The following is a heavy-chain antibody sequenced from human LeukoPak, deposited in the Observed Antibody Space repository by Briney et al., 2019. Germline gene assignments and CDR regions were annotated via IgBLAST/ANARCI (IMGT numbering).Heavy chain of an antibody. J-gene: IGHJ4*02. CDR1: GFSFTTYG. V-gene: IGHV3-33*01. CDR3: ARDGGSGIDY. D-gene: IGHD3-10*01. CDR2: IWYDGSRK. Sequence: GRSLRLSCAASGFSFTTYGTHWLRQAPGKGLEWVAVIWYDGSRKFYGDSVKGRFTVSRDTFENTMYLQMNSLRVEDTAVYYCARDGGSGIDYWGQGTLVTVSS.